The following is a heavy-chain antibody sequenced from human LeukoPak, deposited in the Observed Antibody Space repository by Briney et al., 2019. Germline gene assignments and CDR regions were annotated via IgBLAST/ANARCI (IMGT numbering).Heavy chain of an antibody. Sequence: GGSLRLSCAASGFTFSSYAMSWVRQAPGGGLGWVSAISGSGGSTYYADSVRGRFTISRDNPKNTLSLQMHSLRAEDTAVSSCAKDLFGVRVRVPIFGRFDPWGEGTLVTVSS. V-gene: IGHV3-23*01. J-gene: IGHJ5*02. CDR1: GFTFSSYA. CDR2: ISGSGGST. CDR3: AKDLFGVRVRVPIFGRFDP. D-gene: IGHD3-3*01.